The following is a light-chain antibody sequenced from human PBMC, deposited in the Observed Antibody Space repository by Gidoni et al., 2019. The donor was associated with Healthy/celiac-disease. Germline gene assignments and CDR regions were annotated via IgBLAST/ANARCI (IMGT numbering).Light chain of an antibody. CDR3: QQSYSTPIT. Sequence: DIQMPQSPSSLSASVGDSVTITCRASQSISSYLNWYQQKPGKAPKLLIYAASSLQSAVPSRFSGSGSGTDFTLTISSLQPEDFATYYCQQSYSTPITFGQGTRLEIK. J-gene: IGKJ5*01. CDR2: AAS. CDR1: QSISSY. V-gene: IGKV1-39*01.